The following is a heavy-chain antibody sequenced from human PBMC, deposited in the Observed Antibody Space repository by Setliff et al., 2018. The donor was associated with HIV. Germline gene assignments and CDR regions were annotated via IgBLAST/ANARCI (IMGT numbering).Heavy chain of an antibody. CDR3: ARARKDILTGYKYGTFDY. Sequence: SETLSLTCTVSGASISSGDYYWSWIRQPPGKGLEWIGYIYYSGSTYYKPSLKSRVTISIDTSKSQFSLKLSSVTATDTAVYYCARARKDILTGYKYGTFDYWGQGTLVTSPQ. V-gene: IGHV4-30-4*08. CDR2: IYYSGST. D-gene: IGHD3-9*01. CDR1: GASISSGDYY. J-gene: IGHJ4*02.